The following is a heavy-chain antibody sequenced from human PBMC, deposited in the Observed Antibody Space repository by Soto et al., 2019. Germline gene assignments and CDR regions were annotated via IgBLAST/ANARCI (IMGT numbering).Heavy chain of an antibody. J-gene: IGHJ3*01. CDR2: LLPSGTT. CDR3: AYSTGWYRHDV. V-gene: IGHV4-4*02. Sequence: QVQLQESGPGLVKPSGTLSLTCAVSGDSISSPKWWTWLRQPPGKGLEWIGDLLPSGTTNYNPFLMRRVSLSVDKPQNQFTLKPTSVTAADTAIYYCAYSTGWYRHDVWGQGTSVSVSS. D-gene: IGHD6-19*01. CDR1: GDSISSPKW.